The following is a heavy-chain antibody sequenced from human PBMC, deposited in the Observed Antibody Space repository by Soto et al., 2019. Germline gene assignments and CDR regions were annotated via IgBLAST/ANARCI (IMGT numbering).Heavy chain of an antibody. CDR2: IWYDGSDE. V-gene: IGHV3-30*02. D-gene: IGHD2-15*01. CDR1: GFIFSDYG. Sequence: GGSLRLSCAASGFIFSDYGMHWVRQAPGKGLEWVAVIWYDGSDEYYADSVKGRFTISRDNSKNSVDLQMSSLRAEDTAVYYCVKGGHLTLDWFDPWGQGTLVTVSS. J-gene: IGHJ5*02. CDR3: VKGGHLTLDWFDP.